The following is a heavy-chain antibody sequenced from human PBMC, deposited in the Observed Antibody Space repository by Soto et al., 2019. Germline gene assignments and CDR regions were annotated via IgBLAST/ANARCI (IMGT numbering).Heavy chain of an antibody. J-gene: IGHJ6*01. CDR3: AIFSRASYNTCYCYNGMDV. D-gene: IGHD2-2*02. Sequence: QGLDWMGWISAYNGNTKYAKDLQGRVTMTTDTSTSTAYMELRSLRSDDTAMYYCAIFSRASYNTCYCYNGMDVLVKGTSVTVSS. V-gene: IGHV1-18*01. CDR2: ISAYNGNT.